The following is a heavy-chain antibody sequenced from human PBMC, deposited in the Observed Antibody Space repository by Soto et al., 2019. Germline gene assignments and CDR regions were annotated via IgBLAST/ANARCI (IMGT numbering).Heavy chain of an antibody. Sequence: SETLSLTCTVSGGSISSGGYYWSWIRQHPGKGLEWIGYIYYSGSTYYNPSLKSRVTISVDTSKNQLSLKLSSVTAADTAVYYCAVEIVVVPAAIHWFDPWGQGTLVTVSS. D-gene: IGHD2-2*01. V-gene: IGHV4-31*03. CDR1: GGSISSGGYY. J-gene: IGHJ5*02. CDR3: AVEIVVVPAAIHWFDP. CDR2: IYYSGST.